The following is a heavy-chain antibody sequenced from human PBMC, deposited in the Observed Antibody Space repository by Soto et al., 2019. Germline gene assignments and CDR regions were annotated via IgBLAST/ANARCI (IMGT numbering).Heavy chain of an antibody. CDR2: ITPFNGNT. CDR3: AHLNTRGYYFDY. CDR1: GNTFTYVY. V-gene: IGHV1-45*02. Sequence: SVKVSCKGSGNTFTYVYLHWVRQALGQALEWMGWITPFNGNTKYAQKFQDRVTFTGDTSLNTAYMELSSLRSDDTAMFYCAHLNTRGYYFDYWGQGALVTVSS. J-gene: IGHJ4*02.